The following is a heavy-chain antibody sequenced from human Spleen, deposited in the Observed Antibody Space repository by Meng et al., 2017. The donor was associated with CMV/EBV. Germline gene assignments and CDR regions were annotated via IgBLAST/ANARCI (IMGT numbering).Heavy chain of an antibody. CDR1: GGTFSSYA. D-gene: IGHD4-17*01. J-gene: IGHJ6*02. V-gene: IGHV1-69*05. CDR3: ASVWGPNDYDDFAAGYHYYAMDV. CDR2: IIPIFGTR. Sequence: SVKVSCKASGGTFSSYAISWVRQAPGQGLEWMGGIIPIFGTRNHAHKYQGRVTISTDESTGTAFMELSSLRSEDTAVYFCASVWGPNDYDDFAAGYHYYAMDVWGQGTTVTVSS.